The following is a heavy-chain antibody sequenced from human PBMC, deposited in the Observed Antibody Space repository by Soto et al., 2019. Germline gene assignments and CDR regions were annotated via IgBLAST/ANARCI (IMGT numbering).Heavy chain of an antibody. J-gene: IGHJ6*02. V-gene: IGHV1-69*13. D-gene: IGHD6-6*01. CDR2: IIPIFGTA. CDR3: ARGRIAARLGYYYYGMDV. CDR1: GGTFSSYA. Sequence: GASVKFSCKASGGTFSSYAISWVRQAPGQGLEWMGGIIPIFGTANYAQKFQGRVTITADESTSTAYMELSSLRSEDTAVYYCARGRIAARLGYYYYGMDVWGQGTTVTVSS.